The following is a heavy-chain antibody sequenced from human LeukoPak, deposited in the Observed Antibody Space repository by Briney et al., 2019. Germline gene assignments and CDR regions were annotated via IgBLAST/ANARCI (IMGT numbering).Heavy chain of an antibody. Sequence: SLRLSCAASGFTFRNSASSWIRQAPGKGLEWVGFIRSKAYGGTTEYAASVKGRFTISRDDSKSIAYLQMNSLKTEDTAVYYCTRPLTYYYDQEGFDYWGQGTLVTVSS. D-gene: IGHD3-22*01. CDR2: IRSKAYGGTT. CDR1: GFTFRNSA. V-gene: IGHV3-49*03. CDR3: TRPLTYYYDQEGFDY. J-gene: IGHJ4*02.